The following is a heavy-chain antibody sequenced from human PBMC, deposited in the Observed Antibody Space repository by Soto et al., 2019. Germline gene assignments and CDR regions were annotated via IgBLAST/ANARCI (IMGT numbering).Heavy chain of an antibody. Sequence: EVQLVESGGGLVQPGGSLKLSCVASGFTFSGSAMHWVRQASGKGLEWVGRIRSKANRYATEYAESVKGRFTFSRDDSKNTAYLQMNSLKTEDTAVYYCTRWAYSSGWYYDYWGQGTLVTVSS. CDR2: IRSKANRYAT. D-gene: IGHD6-19*01. CDR1: GFTFSGSA. J-gene: IGHJ4*02. CDR3: TRWAYSSGWYYDY. V-gene: IGHV3-73*01.